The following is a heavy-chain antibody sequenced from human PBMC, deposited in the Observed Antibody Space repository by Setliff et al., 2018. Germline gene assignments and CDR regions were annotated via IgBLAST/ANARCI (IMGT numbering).Heavy chain of an antibody. D-gene: IGHD2-15*01. CDR1: GLSISGEYY. CDR3: MRQVGGGLWYFDY. Sequence: LSLPCAVSGLSISGEYYWGWIRQPPGGGPEWIGFIYHDGRAYYSTSLKSRVNLSLDMSKTQFSLHLNSVTAADTAVYYCMRQVGGGLWYFDYWGQGILVTVS. V-gene: IGHV4-38-2*01. J-gene: IGHJ4*02. CDR2: IYHDGRA.